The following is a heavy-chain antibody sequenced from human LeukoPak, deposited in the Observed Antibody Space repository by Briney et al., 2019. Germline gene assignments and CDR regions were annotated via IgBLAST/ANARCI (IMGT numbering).Heavy chain of an antibody. V-gene: IGHV3-21*01. Sequence: GGSLRLSCAASGFTFDDYGMSWVRQAPGKGLEWVSSISSSSSYIYYADSVKGRFTISRDNAKNSLYLQMNSLRAEDTAVYYCARVPGYSGYDWLWYYYYGMDVWGQGTTVTVSS. CDR1: GFTFDDYG. CDR3: ARVPGYSGYDWLWYYYYGMDV. D-gene: IGHD5-12*01. J-gene: IGHJ6*02. CDR2: ISSSSSYI.